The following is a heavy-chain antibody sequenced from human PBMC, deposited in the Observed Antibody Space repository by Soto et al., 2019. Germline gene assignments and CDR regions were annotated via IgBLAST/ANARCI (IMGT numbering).Heavy chain of an antibody. Sequence: QVQLVESGGGVVQPGRSLRLSCAASGFTFSSYGMHWVRQAPGKGLEWVALISSDGSNKYYADSVKGRFTISRDNSKNTLYLQMNSLRAEDTAVYYCAIVRADYCYGSGPFDYWGQGTLVTVSS. J-gene: IGHJ4*02. CDR1: GFTFSSYG. D-gene: IGHD3-10*01. CDR3: AIVRADYCYGSGPFDY. V-gene: IGHV3-30*03. CDR2: ISSDGSNK.